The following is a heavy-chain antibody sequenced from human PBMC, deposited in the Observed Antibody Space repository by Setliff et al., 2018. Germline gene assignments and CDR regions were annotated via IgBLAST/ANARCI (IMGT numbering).Heavy chain of an antibody. V-gene: IGHV5-51*01. CDR1: GYSFTNYW. CDR3: ARHGEILENCHSNSCPRGSWFDP. CDR2: IYPGDSDI. J-gene: IGHJ5*02. D-gene: IGHD2-2*01. Sequence: GESLKISCEGSGYSFTNYWTAWVRQMPGKGLEWMGIIYPGDSDIRYSPSFQGQVTFSVDKSINTAYLQWSSLKASDTAMYYCARHGEILENCHSNSCPRGSWFDPWGRGTLVTVSS.